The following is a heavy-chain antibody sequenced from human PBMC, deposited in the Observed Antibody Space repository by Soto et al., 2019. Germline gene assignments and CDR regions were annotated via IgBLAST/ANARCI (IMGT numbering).Heavy chain of an antibody. V-gene: IGHV3-7*01. CDR3: ACEQWLGYYFDY. CDR2: IKQDGSEK. Sequence: EVQLVESGGGLVQPGGSLRLSCAASGFTFSSYWMSWVRQAPGKGREWVANIKQDGSEKYYVDSVKGRVTISRDNAKNSLYLQMNSLRAADTAVYYCACEQWLGYYFDYWGQGTLVTVSS. CDR1: GFTFSSYW. J-gene: IGHJ4*02. D-gene: IGHD6-19*01.